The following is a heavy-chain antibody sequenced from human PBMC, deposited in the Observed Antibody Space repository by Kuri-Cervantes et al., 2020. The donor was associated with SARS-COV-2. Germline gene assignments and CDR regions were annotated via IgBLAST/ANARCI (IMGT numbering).Heavy chain of an antibody. V-gene: IGHV3-30-3*01. D-gene: IGHD3-3*01. CDR1: GFTFSSYA. Sequence: GGSLRLSCAASGFTFSSYAMHWVRQAAGKGLEWVAVISYDGSNKYYADSVNGRFTISRDNSKNTLYLQMNSLRAEDTAVYYCARDPSWGKRFFDYYDGMDVWGQGTTVTVSS. J-gene: IGHJ6*02. CDR2: ISYDGSNK. CDR3: ARDPSWGKRFFDYYDGMDV.